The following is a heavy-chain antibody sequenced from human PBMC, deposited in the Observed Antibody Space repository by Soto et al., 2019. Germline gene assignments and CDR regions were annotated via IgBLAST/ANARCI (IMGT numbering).Heavy chain of an antibody. CDR2: ISAYNGNT. J-gene: IGHJ6*02. D-gene: IGHD4-17*01. CDR1: GYTFTSYG. Sequence: QVQLVQSGAEVKKPGASVKVSCKASGYTFTSYGISWVRQAPGQGLEWMGWISAYNGNTNYAQKLQGRVTMTTDTTTRTAYREMGSLRSDDTAVYYCARYGAGLRNHYYGMDVWGQGTTVTVSS. V-gene: IGHV1-18*01. CDR3: ARYGAGLRNHYYGMDV.